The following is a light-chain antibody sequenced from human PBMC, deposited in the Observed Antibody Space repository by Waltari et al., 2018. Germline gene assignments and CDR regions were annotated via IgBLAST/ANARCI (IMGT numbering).Light chain of an antibody. CDR3: AAWDDSLNGPV. CDR1: SCNIGTHT. V-gene: IGLV1-44*01. Sequence: QSVLTQPPSASVTPGQRVTISWSGTSCNIGTHTYNWYRKFPGTAPNLLIYNNDQRPPGVPDRFSGSKSGTSASLAISGLQSEHEADYYCAAWDDSLNGPVFGGGTKLTVL. CDR2: NND. J-gene: IGLJ3*02.